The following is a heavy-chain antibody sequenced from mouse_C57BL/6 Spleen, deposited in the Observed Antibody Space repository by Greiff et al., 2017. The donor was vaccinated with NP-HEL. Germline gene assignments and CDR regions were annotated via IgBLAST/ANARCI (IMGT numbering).Heavy chain of an antibody. Sequence: EVHLVESGGDLVKPGGSLKLSCAASGFTFSSYGMSWVRQTPDKRLEWVATISSGGSYTYYPDSVKGRFTISRDNAKNTLYLQMSSLKSEDTAMYYCARLTTVEGYFDVWGTGTTVTVSS. D-gene: IGHD1-1*01. J-gene: IGHJ1*03. CDR1: GFTFSSYG. CDR2: ISSGGSYT. CDR3: ARLTTVEGYFDV. V-gene: IGHV5-6*01.